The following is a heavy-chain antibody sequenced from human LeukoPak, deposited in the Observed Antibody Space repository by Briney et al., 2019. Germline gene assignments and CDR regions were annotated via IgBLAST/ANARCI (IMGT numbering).Heavy chain of an antibody. CDR3: ARGDLGLELQGARYFDY. CDR1: GGSFSGYY. Sequence: PSETLSLTCAVYGGSFSGYYWSWIRQPPGKGLEWIGEINHSGSTNYNPSLKSRVTISVDTSKNQFSLKLSSVTAADTAVYYCARGDLGLELQGARYFDYWGQGTLVTVSS. CDR2: INHSGST. D-gene: IGHD1-7*01. V-gene: IGHV4-34*01. J-gene: IGHJ4*02.